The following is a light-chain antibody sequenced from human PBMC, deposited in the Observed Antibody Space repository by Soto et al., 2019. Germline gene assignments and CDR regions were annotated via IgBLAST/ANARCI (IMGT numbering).Light chain of an antibody. CDR2: GVT. Sequence: LAQPASVSGSPGQSISISCTGTSSDVGGYNHVSWYQQHPGEAPKLMIYGVTNRPSGVSNRFSGSKSGNTASLTISGLQAEDEADYYCTSYTISGTYVFGTGTKVTVL. CDR1: SSDVGGYNH. CDR3: TSYTISGTYV. V-gene: IGLV2-14*01. J-gene: IGLJ1*01.